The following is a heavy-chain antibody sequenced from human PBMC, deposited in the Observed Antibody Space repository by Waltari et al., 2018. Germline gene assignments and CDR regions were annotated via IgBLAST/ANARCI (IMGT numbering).Heavy chain of an antibody. Sequence: QVQLQESGPGMVKPSETLSLTCAVSGYSISTNSSWGWVRQPPGKGLEWIGTFYHSGSTYYNPSLKSRVTISVDTSKNQFSLKLSSVTAADTAVYYCARDTPAPRITGATSVDYWGQGTLVTVSS. CDR3: ARDTPAPRITGATSVDY. CDR1: GYSISTNSS. D-gene: IGHD1-20*01. J-gene: IGHJ4*02. V-gene: IGHV4-38-2*02. CDR2: FYHSGST.